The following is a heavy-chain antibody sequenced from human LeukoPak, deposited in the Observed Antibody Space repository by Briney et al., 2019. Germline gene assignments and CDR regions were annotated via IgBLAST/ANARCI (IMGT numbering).Heavy chain of an antibody. D-gene: IGHD3-22*01. J-gene: IGHJ3*02. V-gene: IGHV3-9*01. Sequence: GGSLRLSCVASGFSFDDYGMFWVRQTPGKGLEWVSGIRNGGNIGYADSVKGRFTISRDNAKKSLYLQMNSLRAEDTALYYCAKDYYDSSGYYADAFDIWGQGTMVTVSS. CDR1: GFSFDDYG. CDR3: AKDYYDSSGYYADAFDI. CDR2: IRNGGNI.